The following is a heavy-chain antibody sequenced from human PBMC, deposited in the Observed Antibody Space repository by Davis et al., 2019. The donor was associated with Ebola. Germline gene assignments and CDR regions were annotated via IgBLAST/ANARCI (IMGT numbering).Heavy chain of an antibody. CDR1: GGSINTFH. Sequence: PSETLSLTCSVSGGSINTFHWSWIRQPPGKKLEWIGDIYYSGDTNYNPSLKRRVTISADTSKRQFSLRLSSVTAADTAVYYCARATYLAAAFDYWGQGTLVTVSS. V-gene: IGHV4-59*01. CDR2: IYYSGDT. D-gene: IGHD6-13*01. J-gene: IGHJ4*02. CDR3: ARATYLAAAFDY.